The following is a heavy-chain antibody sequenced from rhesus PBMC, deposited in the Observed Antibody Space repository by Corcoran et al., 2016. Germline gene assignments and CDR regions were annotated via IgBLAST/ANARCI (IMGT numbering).Heavy chain of an antibody. CDR1: GGSISSGYYY. V-gene: IGHV4S12*01. CDR3: AREGAWGDYSFDY. J-gene: IGHJ4*01. D-gene: IGHD3-34*01. Sequence: QVQLQESGPGVVKPSETLSLTCAVSGGSISSGYYYWSGTRQPLGKGLEWIGSIYISSESTNYHPSLKSRVTISRDTSKNQFSLKLSSVTAADTAMYYCAREGAWGDYSFDYWGQGVLVTVSS. CDR2: IYISSEST.